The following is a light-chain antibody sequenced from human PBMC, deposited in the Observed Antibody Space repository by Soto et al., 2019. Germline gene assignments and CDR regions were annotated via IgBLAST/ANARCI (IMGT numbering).Light chain of an antibody. CDR3: HQYGSSPST. Sequence: EIVFTLSPGTLSLSPGARATLSCRASQSVSNNYLAWYQQKPGQAPRLLIYGATNRATGIPDRFSGSGSGTDFTLTISRLEPEDLAVYYCHQYGSSPSTFGQGTKVDI. CDR2: GAT. J-gene: IGKJ1*01. V-gene: IGKV3-20*01. CDR1: QSVSNNY.